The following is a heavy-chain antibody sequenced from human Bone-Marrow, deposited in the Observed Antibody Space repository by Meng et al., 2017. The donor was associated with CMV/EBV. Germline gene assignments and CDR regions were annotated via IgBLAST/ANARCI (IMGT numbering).Heavy chain of an antibody. Sequence: LRLSCTVSGGSISSGGYYWSWIRQHPGKGLEWIGYIYYSGSTYYNPSLKSRVTISVDTSKNQFSLKLSSVTAADTAVYYCARDNRLNCGGDCRIFDYGGQGTLVTVSS. CDR3: ARDNRLNCGGDCRIFDY. J-gene: IGHJ4*02. D-gene: IGHD2-21*01. V-gene: IGHV4-31*02. CDR1: GGSISSGGYY. CDR2: IYYSGST.